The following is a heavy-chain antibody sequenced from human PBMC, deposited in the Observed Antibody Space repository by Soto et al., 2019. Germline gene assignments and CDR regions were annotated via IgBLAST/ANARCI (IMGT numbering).Heavy chain of an antibody. CDR3: ARASYSSSWYGGLFFFDY. Sequence: ASVKVSCKASGGTFSSYAISWVRQAPGQGLEWMGGIIPIFGTANYVQKFQGRVTITADESTSTAYMELSSLRSEDTAVYYCARASYSSSWYGGLFFFDYWGQGTLVTVSS. D-gene: IGHD6-13*01. CDR2: IIPIFGTA. J-gene: IGHJ4*02. V-gene: IGHV1-69*13. CDR1: GGTFSSYA.